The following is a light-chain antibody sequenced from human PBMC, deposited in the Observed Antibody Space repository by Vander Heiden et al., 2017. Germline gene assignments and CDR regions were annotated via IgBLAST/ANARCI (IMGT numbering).Light chain of an antibody. CDR1: SSDVGGYNY. V-gene: IGLV2-11*01. CDR3: CSYAGSYCYV. Sequence: QSALTQPRSVSGSPGQSVTISCPGTSSDVGGYNYVSWYQQHPGKAPKLMIYDVSKRPSGVPDRFSGSKSGNTASLTISGLQAEDEADYYCCSYAGSYCYVFGTGTKVTVL. CDR2: DVS. J-gene: IGLJ1*01.